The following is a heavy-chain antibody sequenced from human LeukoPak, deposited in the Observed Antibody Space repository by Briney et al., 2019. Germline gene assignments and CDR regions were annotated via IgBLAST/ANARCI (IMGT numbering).Heavy chain of an antibody. V-gene: IGHV4-39*07. D-gene: IGHD1-14*01. Sequence: PSETLSLTCTVSGGSISSSSYYWGWIRQPPGKGLEWIGSIYYSGSTYYNPSLKSRVTISVDTSKNQFSLKLSSVTAADTAVYYCARAPKPRYYFDYWGQGTLVTVS. CDR3: ARAPKPRYYFDY. CDR1: GGSISSSSYY. CDR2: IYYSGST. J-gene: IGHJ4*02.